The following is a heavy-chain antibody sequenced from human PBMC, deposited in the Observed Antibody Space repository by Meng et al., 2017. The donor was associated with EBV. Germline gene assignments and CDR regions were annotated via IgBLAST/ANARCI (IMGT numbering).Heavy chain of an antibody. Sequence: VQLVQSWADVKEPGSSVTVSCKASGGTFSSYAISWVRQAPGQGLEWMGGIIPIFGTANYAQKFQGRVTITADKSTSTAYMELSSLRSEDTAVYYCARAEIAAAGRLDYWGQGTLVTVSS. J-gene: IGHJ4*02. D-gene: IGHD6-13*01. V-gene: IGHV1-69*06. CDR1: GGTFSSYA. CDR3: ARAEIAAAGRLDY. CDR2: IIPIFGTA.